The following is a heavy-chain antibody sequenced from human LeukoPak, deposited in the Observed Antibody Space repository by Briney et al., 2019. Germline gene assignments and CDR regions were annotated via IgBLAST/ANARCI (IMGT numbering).Heavy chain of an antibody. CDR2: IKQEGSEK. CDR1: GFTFSRYW. J-gene: IGHJ4*02. V-gene: IGHV3-7*02. CDR3: ATFDY. Sequence: GGSLRLSCAASGFTFSRYWMNWVRQAPGKGLEWVANIKQEGSEKDYVDSVKGRFTISRDNVKNSLYLQMNSLRVEDTAVHYCATFDYWGQGTLVTVSS.